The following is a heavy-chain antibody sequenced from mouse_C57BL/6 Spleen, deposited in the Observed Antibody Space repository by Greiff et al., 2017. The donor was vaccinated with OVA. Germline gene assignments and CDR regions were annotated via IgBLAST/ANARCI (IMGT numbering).Heavy chain of an antibody. Sequence: EVQLVESEGGLVQPGSSMKLSCTASGFTFSDYYMAWVRQVPEKGLEWVANINYDGSSTYYLDSLKSRFIISRDNAKNILYLQMSSLKSEDTATYYCARGTGHYAMDYWGQGTSVTVSS. CDR1: GFTFSDYY. D-gene: IGHD4-1*01. J-gene: IGHJ4*01. CDR3: ARGTGHYAMDY. CDR2: INYDGSST. V-gene: IGHV5-16*01.